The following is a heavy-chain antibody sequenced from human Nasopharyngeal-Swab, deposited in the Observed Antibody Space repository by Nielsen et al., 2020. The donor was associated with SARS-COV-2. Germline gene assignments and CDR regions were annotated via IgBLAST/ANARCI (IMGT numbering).Heavy chain of an antibody. CDR3: AGDNYYYMGV. CDR1: GGPIRHKS. CDR2: IYGSGSA. J-gene: IGHJ6*03. V-gene: IGHV4-59*01. Sequence: SDTLSSTFNVPGGPIRHKSWSWIRQPPGKGLEWIGYIYGSGSAYYHPALKSRVTISADTSNNQFSLKVNSVTAADTAVYYCAGDNYYYMGVWGKGTTVIVSS.